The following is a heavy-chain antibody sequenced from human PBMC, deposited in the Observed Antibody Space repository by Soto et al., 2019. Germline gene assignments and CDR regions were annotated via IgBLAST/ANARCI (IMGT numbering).Heavy chain of an antibody. CDR2: ISRNSRYT. J-gene: IGHJ3*01. CDR1: GFTFSDYF. D-gene: IGHD2-2*01. V-gene: IGHV3-11*06. Sequence: QVQLVESGGGLVKPGGSLRLSCAASGFTFSDYFMAWIRQAPGKGLEWIAYISRNSRYTNFADSVRGRFTISRDNAKNSLYLQMNDLSAEDTAVYYCATNYQEPSEDAFDVWGQGTMVTVSS. CDR3: ATNYQEPSEDAFDV.